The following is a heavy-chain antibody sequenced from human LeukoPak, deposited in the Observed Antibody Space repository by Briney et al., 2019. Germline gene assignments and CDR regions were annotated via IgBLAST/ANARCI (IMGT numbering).Heavy chain of an antibody. D-gene: IGHD6-6*01. Sequence: ASVKVSCKASGYTFTGYYMHWVRQAPGQGLEWMGWINPNSGGTNYAQKFQGRVTMTRDTSISTAYMELSRLRSDDTAVYYCARDPDEYSSSSWFDPWGQGTLVTVSS. J-gene: IGHJ5*02. CDR2: INPNSGGT. CDR3: ARDPDEYSSSSWFDP. V-gene: IGHV1-2*02. CDR1: GYTFTGYY.